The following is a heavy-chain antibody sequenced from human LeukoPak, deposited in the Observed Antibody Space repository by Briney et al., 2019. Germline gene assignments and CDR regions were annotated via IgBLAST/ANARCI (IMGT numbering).Heavy chain of an antibody. CDR3: ARVFGYSYGYRFDY. CDR1: GGSFSGYY. Sequence: SETLSLTCAVYGGSFSGYYWSWIRQPPGKGLEWIGEINRSGSTNYNPSLKSRVTISVDTSKNQFSLKLSSVTAADTAVYYCARVFGYSYGYRFDYWGQGTLVTVSS. V-gene: IGHV4-34*01. J-gene: IGHJ4*02. D-gene: IGHD5-18*01. CDR2: INRSGST.